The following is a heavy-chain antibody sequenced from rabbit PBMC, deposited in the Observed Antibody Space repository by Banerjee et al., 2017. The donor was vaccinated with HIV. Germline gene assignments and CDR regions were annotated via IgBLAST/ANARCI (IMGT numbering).Heavy chain of an antibody. Sequence: QSLEESGGDLVKPGASLTLTCTASGFSFSNNYYMCWVRQAPGKGLEWIACIYAGSSGSTYYASWAKGRFTISKTSSTTVTLQMTSLTAADTATYFCARDGTGWGVDFNLWGQGTLVTIS. J-gene: IGHJ4*01. D-gene: IGHD4-1*01. CDR1: GFSFSNNYY. CDR3: ARDGTGWGVDFNL. V-gene: IGHV1S40*01. CDR2: IYAGSSGST.